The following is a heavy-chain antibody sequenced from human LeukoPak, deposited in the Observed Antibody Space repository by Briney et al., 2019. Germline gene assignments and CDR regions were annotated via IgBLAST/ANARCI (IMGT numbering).Heavy chain of an antibody. V-gene: IGHV3-64*01. CDR1: GFTFSSYA. J-gene: IGHJ4*02. CDR3: ARDPKRGAWDYFDY. D-gene: IGHD3-16*01. CDR2: ISSNGGST. Sequence: GSLRLSCAASGFTFSSYAMHWVRQAPGKGLEYVSAISSNGGSTYYANSVKGRFTISRDNSKNTLYLQMNSLRAEDTAVYYCARDPKRGAWDYFDYWGQGTLVTVSS.